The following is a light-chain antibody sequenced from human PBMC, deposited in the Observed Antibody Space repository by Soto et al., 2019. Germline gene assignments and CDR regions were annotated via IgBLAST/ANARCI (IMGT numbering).Light chain of an antibody. CDR3: QQFKSSTWT. V-gene: IGKV1-5*01. Sequence: DIQMTQSPSTLSASVGDRVSITCRASQSIERYLAWYQQKPGKAPNLLIYDASSLERGVPSRFSGRGSGTEFTLTISRLQPDDFATYYFQQFKSSTWTFGQGTKVEIK. CDR1: QSIERY. CDR2: DAS. J-gene: IGKJ1*01.